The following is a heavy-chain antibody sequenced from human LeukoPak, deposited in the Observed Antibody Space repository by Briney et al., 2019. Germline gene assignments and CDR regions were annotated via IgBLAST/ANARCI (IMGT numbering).Heavy chain of an antibody. CDR2: ISYDGSNK. CDR1: GFTFSSYA. D-gene: IGHD1-26*01. V-gene: IGHV3-30-3*01. CDR3: ARESGSYYFDY. Sequence: PGGSLRLSCAASGFTFSSYAMHWVRQAPGKGLEWVAVISYDGSNKYYADSVKGRFTISRDKSKNTLYLQMNSLRAEDTAVYYCARESGSYYFDYWGQGTLVTVSS. J-gene: IGHJ4*02.